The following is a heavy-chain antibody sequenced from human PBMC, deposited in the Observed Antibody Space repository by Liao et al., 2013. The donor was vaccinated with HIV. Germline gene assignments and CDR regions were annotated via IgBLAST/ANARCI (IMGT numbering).Heavy chain of an antibody. CDR2: VYHSGST. V-gene: IGHV4-39*07. D-gene: IGHD3-10*01. CDR3: ARAPYYSGSGSYSNSVPFDY. J-gene: IGHJ4*02. CDR1: GGSISSSSYY. Sequence: QVHLQESGPGLVKPSETLSLTCTVSGGSISSSSYYWGWIRQPPGKGLEWIASVYHSGSTYYNPSLKGRVTISIDTSKNQFSLKLSSVTAADTAVYYCARAPYYSGSGSYSNSVPFDYWGQGTLVTVSS.